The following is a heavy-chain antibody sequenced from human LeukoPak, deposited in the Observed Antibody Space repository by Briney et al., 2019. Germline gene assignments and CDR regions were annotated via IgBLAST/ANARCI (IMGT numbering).Heavy chain of an antibody. CDR2: IYYRGST. Sequence: SETLSLTCTVSGGSISSSSYYWGWIRQPPGKGLEWIGSIYYRGSTYYNPSLKSRVTISVDTSNNQFSLRLSSVTAADTAVYYCAILGTGSSWGQGTLVTVSS. J-gene: IGHJ5*02. CDR3: AILGTGSS. V-gene: IGHV4-39*01. CDR1: GGSISSSSYY. D-gene: IGHD3-10*01.